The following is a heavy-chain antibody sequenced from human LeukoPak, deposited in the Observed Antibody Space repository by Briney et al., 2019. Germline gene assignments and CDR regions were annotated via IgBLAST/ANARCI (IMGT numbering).Heavy chain of an antibody. D-gene: IGHD4-17*01. Sequence: ASVKVSCKASGYTFTSYDINWVRQATGQGLEWMGWINPNSGGTNYAQKFQGRVTMTRDTSISTAYMELSRLRSDDTAVYYCARDSYGDYPRTWGQGTLVTVSS. V-gene: IGHV1-2*02. CDR2: INPNSGGT. CDR1: GYTFTSYD. CDR3: ARDSYGDYPRT. J-gene: IGHJ5*02.